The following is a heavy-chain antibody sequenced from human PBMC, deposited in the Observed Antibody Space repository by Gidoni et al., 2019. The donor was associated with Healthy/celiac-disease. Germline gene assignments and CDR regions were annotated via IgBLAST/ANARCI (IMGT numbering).Heavy chain of an antibody. J-gene: IGHJ5*02. CDR3: ARRGRITIFGVVIRSNNWFDP. V-gene: IGHV4-34*01. CDR2: INHSGST. Sequence: QVQLQQWGAGLLKPSETLSLTCAVYGGSFSGYYWSWIRQPPGKGLEWIGEINHSGSTNYNPSLKSRVTISVDTSKNQFSLKLSSVTAADTAVYYCARRGRITIFGVVIRSNNWFDPWGQGTLVTVSS. CDR1: GGSFSGYY. D-gene: IGHD3-3*01.